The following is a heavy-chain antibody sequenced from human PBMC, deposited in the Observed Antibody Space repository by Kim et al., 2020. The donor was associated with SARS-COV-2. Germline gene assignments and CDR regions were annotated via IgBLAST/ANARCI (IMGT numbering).Heavy chain of an antibody. CDR3: AVRGEYGSGSYQGY. CDR1: GFTFSSYS. V-gene: IGHV3-21*01. D-gene: IGHD3-10*01. J-gene: IGHJ4*02. CDR2: ISSSSSYI. Sequence: GGSLRLSCAASGFTFSSYSMNWVRQAPGKGLEWVSSISSSSSYIYYADSVKGRFTISRDNAKNSLYLQMNSLRAEDTAVYYCAVRGEYGSGSYQGYWGQGTLVTVSS.